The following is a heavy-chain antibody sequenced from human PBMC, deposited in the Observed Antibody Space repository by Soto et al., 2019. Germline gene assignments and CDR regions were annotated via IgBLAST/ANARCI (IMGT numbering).Heavy chain of an antibody. Sequence: QVQLQESGPGLVKPSETLSLTCAVSSGSISSNNWWSWVRQPPGKGLEWIGEIYHSGSTNYNPSLKQRVTISVDKSKNRCSLTRSSVTAADRAMHCCARLREGSNYAYYLGQGTLVTVSS. CDR2: IYHSGST. V-gene: IGHV4-4*01. CDR3: ARLREGSNYAYY. CDR1: SGSISSNNW. D-gene: IGHD2-15*01. J-gene: IGHJ4*02.